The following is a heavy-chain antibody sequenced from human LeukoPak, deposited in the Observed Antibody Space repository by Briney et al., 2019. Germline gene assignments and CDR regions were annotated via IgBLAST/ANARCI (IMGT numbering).Heavy chain of an antibody. CDR2: IYYSGST. D-gene: IGHD6-19*01. CDR1: GGSISSSSYY. CDR3: ARERFELAVAGPQRVFDY. J-gene: IGHJ4*02. Sequence: SETLSLTCTVSGGSISSSSYYWGWIRQPPGKGLEWIGSIYYSGSTYYNPSLKSRVTISVDTSKNQFSLKLSSVTAADTAVYYCARERFELAVAGPQRVFDYWGQGTLVTVSS. V-gene: IGHV4-39*07.